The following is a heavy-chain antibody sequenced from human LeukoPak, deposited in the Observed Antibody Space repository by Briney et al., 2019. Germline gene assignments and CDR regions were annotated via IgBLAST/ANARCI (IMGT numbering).Heavy chain of an antibody. CDR3: ARVYSSGWYKDWFDT. Sequence: SETLSLTCTVSGGSINSYFWSWIRQPPGKGLEWIGHIHYSGSTSYNPSLKSRVTISVDTSKNQFSLKLSSVTAADTAVYYCARVYSSGWYKDWFDTWGQGTLVTVSS. J-gene: IGHJ5*02. D-gene: IGHD6-19*01. CDR2: IHYSGST. CDR1: GGSINSYF. V-gene: IGHV4-59*12.